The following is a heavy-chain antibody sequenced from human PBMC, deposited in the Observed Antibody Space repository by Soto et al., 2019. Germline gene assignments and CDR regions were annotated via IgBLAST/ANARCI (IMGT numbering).Heavy chain of an antibody. CDR2: IYWNDDK. V-gene: IGHV2-5*01. D-gene: IGHD1-26*01. CDR3: AHDTYSWSSRVFDY. CDR1: GFSLSTSGVG. Sequence: QITLKESGPTLVKPTQTLTLTCTFSGFSLSTSGVGVGWIRQPPGKALQWLALIYWNDDKRYSPSLKSRLTITKHTSKNQVVLTRTNMDPVDTATYYCAHDTYSWSSRVFDYWGQGTLVTVSS. J-gene: IGHJ4*02.